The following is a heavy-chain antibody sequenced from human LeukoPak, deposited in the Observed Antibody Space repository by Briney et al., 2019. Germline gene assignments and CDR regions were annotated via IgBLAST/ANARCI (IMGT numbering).Heavy chain of an antibody. V-gene: IGHV1-2*02. CDR2: IKPNSGAT. CDR1: GYTFTVQY. J-gene: IGHJ4*02. Sequence: ASVTVSCKASGYTFTVQYIHWLRQAPGQGLEWIGLIKPNSGATNYAQQYQGRVTMTRDTSINTAYMDLRSLTSDDTAVYYCSTDQVRGQGTLVTVS. CDR3: STDQV.